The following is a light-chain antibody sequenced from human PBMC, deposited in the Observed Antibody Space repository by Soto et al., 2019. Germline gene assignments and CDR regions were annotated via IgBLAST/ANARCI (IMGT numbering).Light chain of an antibody. CDR3: QQYHNWPLT. J-gene: IGKJ4*01. CDR1: QSVSSN. Sequence: ELVMTQSPAPLSVPPGERATLSCRASQSVSSNLAWYQQKPGQAPRLLIYDASTRATGIPARFSGSGSGTEFTLTISSLQSEDFAVYYCQQYHNWPLTFGGGTKVEIK. V-gene: IGKV3-15*01. CDR2: DAS.